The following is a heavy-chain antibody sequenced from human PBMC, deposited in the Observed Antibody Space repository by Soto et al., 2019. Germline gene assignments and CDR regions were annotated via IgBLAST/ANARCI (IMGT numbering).Heavy chain of an antibody. Sequence: QMQLVQSGPEVKKPGTSVKVSCKASGFTFTSSAVQWVRQARGQRLEWIGWIVVGSGNTNYAQKFQERVTITRDMSTSTAYMELSSLRSEDTAVYYCAAVRVATMPDTSYYYYGMDVWGQGTTVTVSS. J-gene: IGHJ6*02. CDR2: IVVGSGNT. V-gene: IGHV1-58*01. CDR3: AAVRVATMPDTSYYYYGMDV. CDR1: GFTFTSSA. D-gene: IGHD5-12*01.